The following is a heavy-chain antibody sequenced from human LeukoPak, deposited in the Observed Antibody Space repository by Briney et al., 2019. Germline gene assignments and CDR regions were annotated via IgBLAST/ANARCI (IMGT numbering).Heavy chain of an antibody. CDR3: ARGADYYDSSGLDY. J-gene: IGHJ4*02. Sequence: SETLSLTCTVSGGSISSSSYYWGWIRQPPGKGLEWIGSIYYSGSTYYNPSLKSRVTISVDTSKNQFSLKLSSVTAADTAVYYCARGADYYDSSGLDYWGQGTLVTVSS. V-gene: IGHV4-39*07. CDR2: IYYSGST. D-gene: IGHD3-22*01. CDR1: GGSISSSSYY.